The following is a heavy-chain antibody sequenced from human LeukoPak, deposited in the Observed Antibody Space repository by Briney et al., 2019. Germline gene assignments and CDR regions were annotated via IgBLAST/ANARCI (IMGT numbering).Heavy chain of an antibody. J-gene: IGHJ4*02. D-gene: IGHD3-10*01. Sequence: PSETLSLTCTVSGYSISSGYYWGWIRQPPGKGLEWIGSIYHSGSTNYDPSLKSRVTISVDTSKNQLSLKLSSVTAADTAVYYCARAMVRGVISWGQGTLVTVSS. CDR3: ARAMVRGVIS. CDR2: IYHSGST. V-gene: IGHV4-38-2*02. CDR1: GYSISSGYY.